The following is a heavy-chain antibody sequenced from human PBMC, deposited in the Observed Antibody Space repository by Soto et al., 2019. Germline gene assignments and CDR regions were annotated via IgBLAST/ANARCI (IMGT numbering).Heavy chain of an antibody. D-gene: IGHD1-26*01. Sequence: QVQLQEAGPGLVKPSETLSLTCTVSGGSISSYYWSWIRQPPGKGLEWIGYIYYSGGTNSNPSLKIRVTISVEPSKNPSSLKLSPVTAEDTAVYYCARVFYESYSLDYWGQGTLVTVSS. J-gene: IGHJ4*02. CDR1: GGSISSYY. V-gene: IGHV4-59*01. CDR2: IYYSGGT. CDR3: ARVFYESYSLDY.